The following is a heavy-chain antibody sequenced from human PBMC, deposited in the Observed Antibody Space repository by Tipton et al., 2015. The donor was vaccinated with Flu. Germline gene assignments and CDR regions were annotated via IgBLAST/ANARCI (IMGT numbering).Heavy chain of an antibody. CDR3: ARERDVLLWFGELGYFDY. J-gene: IGHJ4*02. D-gene: IGHD3-10*01. CDR2: IYTSGST. Sequence: LRLSCTVSGGSTSSGSYYWSWIRQPAGKGLEWIGRIYTSGSTNYNPSLKSRVTISVDTSKNQFSLKLSSVTAADTAVYYCARERDVLLWFGELGYFDYWGQGTLVTVSS. V-gene: IGHV4-61*02. CDR1: GGSTSSGSYY.